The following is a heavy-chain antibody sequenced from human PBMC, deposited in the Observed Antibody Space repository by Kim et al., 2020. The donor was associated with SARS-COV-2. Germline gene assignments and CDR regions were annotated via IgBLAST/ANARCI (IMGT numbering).Heavy chain of an antibody. CDR3: ARDSNFLFDY. J-gene: IGHJ4*02. D-gene: IGHD4-4*01. V-gene: IGHV3-48*04. CDR2: TI. Sequence: TIYYADSVKGRFTISRDNAKNSLYLQMNSLRAEDTAVYYCARDSNFLFDYWGQGTLVTVSS.